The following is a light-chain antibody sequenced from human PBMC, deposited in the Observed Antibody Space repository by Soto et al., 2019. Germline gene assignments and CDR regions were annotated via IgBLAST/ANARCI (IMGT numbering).Light chain of an antibody. CDR3: HQSYSAPPT. Sequence: DIQMTQSPSSLSASVGDRVTITCQASQAIRNYLNWYQQRPGTAPKLLIYGGSTLETGVPPRFSGSGSGTDFTLTISSLQPEDFATYYCHQSYSAPPTFGQGTKLDIK. CDR2: GGS. CDR1: QAIRNY. V-gene: IGKV1-39*01. J-gene: IGKJ2*01.